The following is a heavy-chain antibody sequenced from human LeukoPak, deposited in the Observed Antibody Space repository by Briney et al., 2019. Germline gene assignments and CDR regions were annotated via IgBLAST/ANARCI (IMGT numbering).Heavy chain of an antibody. CDR2: IYYSGST. D-gene: IGHD3-10*01. V-gene: IGHV4-39*07. CDR1: GGSISSSSYY. CDR3: ARGELLWFGESDWFDP. Sequence: SETLSLTCTVSGGSISSSSYYWGWIRQPPGKGLEWIGSIYYSGSTYYNPSLKSLFTISVDTSKNQFSLKLSSVTAADTAVYYCARGELLWFGESDWFDPWGQGTLVTVSS. J-gene: IGHJ5*02.